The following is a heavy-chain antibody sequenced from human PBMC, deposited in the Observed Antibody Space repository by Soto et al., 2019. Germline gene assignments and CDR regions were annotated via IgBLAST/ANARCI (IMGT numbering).Heavy chain of an antibody. CDR1: GFTFSSYS. CDR2: ISSSSSTI. CDR3: ARRHSSGWYNWFDP. D-gene: IGHD6-19*01. J-gene: IGHJ5*02. Sequence: EVQLVESGGGLVQPGGSLRLSCAASGFTFSSYSMNWVRQAPGKGLEWVSYISSSSSTIYYADSVKGRFTISRDNAKNSLYLQMNSLRDEYTAVYYCARRHSSGWYNWFDPWGQGTLVTVSS. V-gene: IGHV3-48*02.